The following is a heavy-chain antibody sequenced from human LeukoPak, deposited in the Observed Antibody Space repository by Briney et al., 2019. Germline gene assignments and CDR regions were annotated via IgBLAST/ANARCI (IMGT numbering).Heavy chain of an antibody. Sequence: VASVKVSCKASGHTFTSYGISWVRQAPGQGLEWMGWISAYNGNTNYAQKLQGRVTMTTDTSTSTAYMELRSLRSDDTAVYYCARVLYYYDSSGYYYVGGDIDYWGQGTLVTVSS. V-gene: IGHV1-18*01. CDR2: ISAYNGNT. CDR1: GHTFTSYG. J-gene: IGHJ4*02. CDR3: ARVLYYYDSSGYYYVGGDIDY. D-gene: IGHD3-22*01.